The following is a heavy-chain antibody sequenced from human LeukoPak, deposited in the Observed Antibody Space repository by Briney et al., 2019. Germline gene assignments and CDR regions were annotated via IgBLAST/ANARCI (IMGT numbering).Heavy chain of an antibody. V-gene: IGHV3-21*04. D-gene: IGHD3-3*01. Sequence: GGSLRLSCGASGITFSSYSMNWVRQAPGKGLEWVSSISSSSSYIYYADSVKGRFTISRDNSKNTLYMQLTTLRVEDTAVYYCAKGGWSGSPLNWFDPWGQGTLVTVSS. CDR3: AKGGWSGSPLNWFDP. CDR1: GITFSSYS. J-gene: IGHJ5*02. CDR2: ISSSSSYI.